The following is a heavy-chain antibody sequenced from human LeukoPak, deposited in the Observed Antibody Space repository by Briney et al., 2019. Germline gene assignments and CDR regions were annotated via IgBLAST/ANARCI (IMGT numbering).Heavy chain of an antibody. V-gene: IGHV3-30*04. CDR1: GFTFSSYA. CDR3: ARDGDYGGGYYYYYGMDV. CDR2: MSYDGSNK. D-gene: IGHD4-17*01. J-gene: IGHJ6*04. Sequence: GGSLRLSCAASGFTFSSYAMHWVRQAPGKGLEGVAVMSYDGSNKYYADSVKGRFTISRDNSKNTLYLQMNSLRAEDTAVYYCARDGDYGGGYYYYYGMDVWGKGTTVTVSS.